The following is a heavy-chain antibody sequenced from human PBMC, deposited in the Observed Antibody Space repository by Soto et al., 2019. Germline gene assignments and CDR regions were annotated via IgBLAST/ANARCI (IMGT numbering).Heavy chain of an antibody. CDR2: ISGSGGST. D-gene: IGHD3-3*01. Sequence: PGGSLRLSCAASGFTFSSYAMSWVRQAPGKGLEWVSAISGSGGSTYYADSVKGRFTISRDDSKNTLYLQMNSLKTEDTAVYYCTTAPIRFLEWSPDYYYGMDVWGQGTTVTVSS. CDR3: TTAPIRFLEWSPDYYYGMDV. CDR1: GFTFSSYA. V-gene: IGHV3-23*01. J-gene: IGHJ6*02.